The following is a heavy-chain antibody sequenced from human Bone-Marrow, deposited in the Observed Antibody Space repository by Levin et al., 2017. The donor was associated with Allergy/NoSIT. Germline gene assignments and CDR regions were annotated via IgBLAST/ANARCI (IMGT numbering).Heavy chain of an antibody. D-gene: IGHD2-8*01. Sequence: SCAASGFASRRYDMHWVRQAPGKGLEWVAMMSSDGTNKYYVESEKGRFPISRDSSRNTLFLEMSSLRPEDTAVYYCAKLSSTKYLDAFDIWGPGTMVTVSS. CDR2: MSSDGTNK. CDR1: GFASRRYD. CDR3: AKLSSTKYLDAFDI. V-gene: IGHV3-30*18. J-gene: IGHJ3*02.